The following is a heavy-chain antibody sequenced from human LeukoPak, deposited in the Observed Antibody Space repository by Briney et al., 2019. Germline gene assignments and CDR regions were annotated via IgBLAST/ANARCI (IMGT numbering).Heavy chain of an antibody. D-gene: IGHD2-15*01. V-gene: IGHV4-59*01. CDR3: ARCSGGSCEQGWFDP. CDR2: IYYSGST. CDR1: GGSISSYY. J-gene: IGHJ5*02. Sequence: SETLSLTCTVSGGSISSYYWSWIRQPPGKGLEWIGYIYYSGSTNYNPSLKSRVTISVDTSKNQFSLKLSPVTAADTAVYYCARCSGGSCEQGWFDPWGQGTLVTVSS.